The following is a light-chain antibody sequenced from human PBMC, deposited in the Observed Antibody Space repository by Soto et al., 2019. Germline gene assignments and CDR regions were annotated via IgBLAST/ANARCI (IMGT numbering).Light chain of an antibody. CDR1: QSVSSSY. CDR3: QQYGSSPYT. J-gene: IGKJ2*01. CDR2: GAS. V-gene: IGKV3-20*01. Sequence: EIVLTQSPGTLSLSPGERATLSCRASQSVSSSYLAWYQQKPGQAPRLIIYGASDRATGIPDRFSGSGSGXXFTLTISRLEPEDFAVYYCQQYGSSPYTFGQGTKLEIK.